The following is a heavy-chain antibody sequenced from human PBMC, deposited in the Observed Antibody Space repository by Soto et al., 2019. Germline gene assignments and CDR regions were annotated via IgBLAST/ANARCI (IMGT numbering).Heavy chain of an antibody. CDR2: ISASGGST. CDR3: ATCRCGGYGMDV. J-gene: IGHJ6*02. V-gene: IGHV3-23*01. D-gene: IGHD3-16*01. Sequence: EVQLLESGGGLVQPGGSLRLSCAASGFTFSSYAMSWVRQAPGKGLEWVSTISASGGSTYYADSVKGRFTISRDKSNNSLYLNMTRKNTESTAGGNRATCRCGGYGMDVWCQENRVTV. CDR1: GFTFSSYA.